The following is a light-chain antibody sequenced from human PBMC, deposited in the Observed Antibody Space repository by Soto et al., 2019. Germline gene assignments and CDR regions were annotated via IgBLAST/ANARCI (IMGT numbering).Light chain of an antibody. J-gene: IGLJ2*01. V-gene: IGLV1-40*01. CDR3: QSFDTRLNSVV. CDR2: GNN. Sequence: QSVVTQPPSVSGAPGPRVTISCTGSSSNIGAGYDVHWYQQFPGTAPKLLIYGNNNRPSGVPDRFSGSKSGTSASLAITGLQAEDEADYYCQSFDTRLNSVVFGGGTKVTVL. CDR1: SSNIGAGYD.